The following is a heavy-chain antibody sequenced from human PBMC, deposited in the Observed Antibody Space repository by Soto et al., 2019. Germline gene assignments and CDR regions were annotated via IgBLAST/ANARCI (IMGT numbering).Heavy chain of an antibody. J-gene: IGHJ4*02. CDR1: GFTFSSYA. CDR3: AKDMPQYCSSTSCYVPFDY. D-gene: IGHD2-2*01. CDR2: ISGSGGST. Sequence: GGSLRLSCAASGFTFSSYAMSWVRQAPGKGLEWVSAISGSGGSTYYADSVKGRFTISRDNSKNTRYLQMNSLRAEDTAVYYCAKDMPQYCSSTSCYVPFDYWGQGTLVTVSS. V-gene: IGHV3-23*01.